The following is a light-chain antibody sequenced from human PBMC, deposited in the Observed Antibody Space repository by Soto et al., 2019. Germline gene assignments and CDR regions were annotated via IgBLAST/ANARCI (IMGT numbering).Light chain of an antibody. V-gene: IGKV1-39*01. CDR2: AAS. J-gene: IGKJ1*01. CDR1: RDIVTS. CDR3: QQSYSSRT. Sequence: DIQMTQSPSSLSASVGDRVIITCRASRDIVTSLNWYQHHPGKGTKILIYAASSLQRGVPSRFSGSGSGTEFNLTISSLHPEDFATYYCQQSYSSRTFGQGTTVDIK.